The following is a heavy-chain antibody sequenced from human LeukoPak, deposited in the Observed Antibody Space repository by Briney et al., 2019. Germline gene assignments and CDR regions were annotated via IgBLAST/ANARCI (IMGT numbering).Heavy chain of an antibody. Sequence: GGSLRLSCAASGFTFSSYAMHWVRQAPGKGLEWVAVISYDGSNKYYADSVKGRFTISRDNSKNTLYLQMNSLRAEDTAVYYCASLSGYYPYDAFDIWGQGTMVTVSS. CDR2: ISYDGSNK. D-gene: IGHD3-22*01. CDR3: ASLSGYYPYDAFDI. CDR1: GFTFSSYA. J-gene: IGHJ3*02. V-gene: IGHV3-30*04.